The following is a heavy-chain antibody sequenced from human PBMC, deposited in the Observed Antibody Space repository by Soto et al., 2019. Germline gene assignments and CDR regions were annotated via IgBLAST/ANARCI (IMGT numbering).Heavy chain of an antibody. Sequence: QVQLVQSGAEVKKPGSSVKVSCKASGGTFSSYAISWVRQAPGQGLEWLGGIIPIFGTANYAQKFQGRVTITADESTSTAYMELSSLRSEDTAVYYCARDPNYSGSYYDWYFDLWGRGTLVTVSS. V-gene: IGHV1-69*01. J-gene: IGHJ2*01. CDR2: IIPIFGTA. CDR1: GGTFSSYA. CDR3: ARDPNYSGSYYDWYFDL. D-gene: IGHD1-26*01.